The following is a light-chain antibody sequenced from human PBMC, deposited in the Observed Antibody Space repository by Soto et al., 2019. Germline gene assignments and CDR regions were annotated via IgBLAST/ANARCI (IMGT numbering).Light chain of an antibody. Sequence: DIQMTQSPSTLPEYVGDRVTITCRASQSISNWLALYQQKPGTAPKLLIYHASTLESGVPSRFSGSGSGTEFTLTISSLQPDDFATYYCQQYMSYSFGQGTKVEIK. CDR3: QQYMSYS. J-gene: IGKJ1*01. CDR2: HAS. V-gene: IGKV1-5*01. CDR1: QSISNW.